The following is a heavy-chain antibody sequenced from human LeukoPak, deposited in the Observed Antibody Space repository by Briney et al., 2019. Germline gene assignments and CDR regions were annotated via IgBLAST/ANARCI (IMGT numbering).Heavy chain of an antibody. CDR3: ARDTPLTGDGGVDY. V-gene: IGHV3-21*01. Sequence: GGSLRLSCAASGFTFSSYAMSWVRQAPGKGLEWVSSISSSSSYIYYADSVKGRFTISRDNAKNSLYLQMNSLRAEDTAVYYCARDTPLTGDGGVDYWGQGTLVTVSS. CDR2: ISSSSSYI. J-gene: IGHJ4*02. D-gene: IGHD7-27*01. CDR1: GFTFSSYA.